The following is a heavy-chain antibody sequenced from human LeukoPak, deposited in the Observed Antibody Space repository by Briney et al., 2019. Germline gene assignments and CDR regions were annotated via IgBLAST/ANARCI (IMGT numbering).Heavy chain of an antibody. CDR2: INHSGST. D-gene: IGHD3-22*01. V-gene: IGHV4-34*01. Sequence: SETLSLTCAVYGGSFSGYYWSWIRQPPGKGLEWIGEINHSGSTNYNPSLKSRVTISVDTSKNQFSLKLSSVTAADTAVYYCASENYDSSGLDYYFDYWGQGTLATVSS. CDR3: ASENYDSSGLDYYFDY. J-gene: IGHJ4*02. CDR1: GGSFSGYY.